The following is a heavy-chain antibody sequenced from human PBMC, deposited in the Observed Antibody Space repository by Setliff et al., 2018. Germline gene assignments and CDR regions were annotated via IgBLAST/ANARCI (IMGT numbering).Heavy chain of an antibody. CDR2: IYYSGST. CDR1: GGSMIGFY. J-gene: IGHJ4*02. D-gene: IGHD4-17*01. CDR3: ARSGDYALKD. V-gene: IGHV4-59*01. Sequence: SETLSLTCTVSGGSMIGFYWPWIRQPPGKELEWIGYIYYSGSTKYNLSLKSRVTISVDTSKNQFSLIMTSVTAADTAVYYCARSGDYALKDWGQGTLVTVSS.